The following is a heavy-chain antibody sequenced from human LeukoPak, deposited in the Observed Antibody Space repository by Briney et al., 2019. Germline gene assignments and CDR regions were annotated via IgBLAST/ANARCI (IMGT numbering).Heavy chain of an antibody. CDR2: IRSKAYGGTT. CDR3: SNSYCGGDCYSGGYFDY. V-gene: IGHV3-49*04. Sequence: PGGSLRLSCTGSGFTCGYYGMSWVRQAPGKGLEWVGFIRSKAYGGTTEYAASVKGRFTISRDDSKSIAYLQMNSLKTEDTAVYYCSNSYCGGDCYSGGYFDYWGQGTLVTVSS. D-gene: IGHD2-21*02. J-gene: IGHJ4*02. CDR1: GFTCGYYG.